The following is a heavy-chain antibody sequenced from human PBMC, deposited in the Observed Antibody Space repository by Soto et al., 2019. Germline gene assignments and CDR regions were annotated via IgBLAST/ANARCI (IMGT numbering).Heavy chain of an antibody. CDR3: ARDSTLKDYYHSSGYYYVDGMDV. Sequence: GGSLRLSCAASGFTFSSYWVSWVRQAPGKGLEWVANIKQDGSEKYYVDSVKGRFTISRDNAKNSLYLQMNSLRAEDTAVYYCARDSTLKDYYHSSGYYYVDGMDVWGQGTTVTVSS. V-gene: IGHV3-7*03. CDR1: GFTFSSYW. CDR2: IKQDGSEK. D-gene: IGHD3-22*01. J-gene: IGHJ6*02.